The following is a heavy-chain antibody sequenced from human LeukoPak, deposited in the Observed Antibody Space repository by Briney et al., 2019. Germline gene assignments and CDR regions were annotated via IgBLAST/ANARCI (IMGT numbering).Heavy chain of an antibody. J-gene: IGHJ4*02. Sequence: PSETLSLARTVSGGSISSSSYYWGWIRQPPGKGLEWIGSIYYSGSTYYNPSLKSRVTISVDTSKNQFSLKLSSVTAADTAVYYCARALCSGGSCYFDYWGQGTLVTVSS. D-gene: IGHD2-15*01. V-gene: IGHV4-39*07. CDR3: ARALCSGGSCYFDY. CDR2: IYYSGST. CDR1: GGSISSSSYY.